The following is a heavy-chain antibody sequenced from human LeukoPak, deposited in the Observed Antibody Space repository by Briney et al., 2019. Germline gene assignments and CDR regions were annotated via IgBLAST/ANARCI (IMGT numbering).Heavy chain of an antibody. Sequence: GGSLRLSCAASGFTFSGSAMHWVRQASGKGLEWVGRIRSKANSYATAYAASVKGRFTISRDDPKNTAYLQMNSLKTEDTAVYYCTLGVLSTSDHYWGQGTLVTVSS. V-gene: IGHV3-73*01. D-gene: IGHD3-10*01. CDR1: GFTFSGSA. J-gene: IGHJ4*02. CDR3: TLGVLSTSDHY. CDR2: IRSKANSYAT.